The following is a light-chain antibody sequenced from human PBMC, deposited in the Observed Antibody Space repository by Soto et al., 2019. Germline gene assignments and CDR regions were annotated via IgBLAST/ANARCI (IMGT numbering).Light chain of an antibody. J-gene: IGKJ5*01. CDR1: QGISTY. Sequence: RSPXSLSGSXGYRGTITCRASQGISTYLNWYQQKPGKAPKFLIYSVSSLQSGVPSRFSGSGSGTDFTLTINSLQPEDFATYYCQQGYSSAITFGQGTRLEIK. V-gene: IGKV1-39*01. CDR2: SVS. CDR3: QQGYSSAIT.